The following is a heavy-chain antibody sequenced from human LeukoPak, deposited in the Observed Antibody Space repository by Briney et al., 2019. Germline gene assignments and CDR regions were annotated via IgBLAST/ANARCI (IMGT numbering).Heavy chain of an antibody. CDR1: GASFSGYY. CDR3: ASRGFPLAFDY. J-gene: IGHJ4*02. V-gene: IGHV4-34*01. CDR2: INHSGST. Sequence: SETLSLTCAVYGASFSGYYWSWIRQPPGKGLEWIGEINHSGSTNYNPSLKSRVTISVDTSKNQFSLNLSAVTVADTAVYYCASRGFPLAFDYWGQGTLVTVSS. D-gene: IGHD5-12*01.